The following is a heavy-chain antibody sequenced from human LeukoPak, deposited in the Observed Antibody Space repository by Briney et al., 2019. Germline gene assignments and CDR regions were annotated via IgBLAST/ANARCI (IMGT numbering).Heavy chain of an antibody. V-gene: IGHV3-30-3*02. CDR2: ISYDGSNK. D-gene: IGHD2-2*01. CDR1: GFTFSSYA. J-gene: IGHJ4*02. CDR3: ASQHSDY. Sequence: GGSLRLSCAASGFTFSSYAMHWVRQAPGKGLEWVAVISYDGSNKYYADSVKGRFTISRDNAKNSLYLQMNSLRAEDTAVYYCASQHSDYWGQGTLVTVSS.